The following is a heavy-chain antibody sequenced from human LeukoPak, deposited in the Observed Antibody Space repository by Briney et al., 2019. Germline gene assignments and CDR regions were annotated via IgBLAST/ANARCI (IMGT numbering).Heavy chain of an antibody. V-gene: IGHV4-59*01. CDR2: IYCSGST. CDR3: ARDPNWFDP. J-gene: IGHJ5*02. CDR1: GGSISSYY. Sequence: SETLSLTCTVSGGSISSYYWSWIRQPPGKGLEWIGYIYCSGSTNYNPSLKSRVTISVDTSKNQFSLKLSSVTAADTAVYYCARDPNWFDPWGQGTLVTVSS.